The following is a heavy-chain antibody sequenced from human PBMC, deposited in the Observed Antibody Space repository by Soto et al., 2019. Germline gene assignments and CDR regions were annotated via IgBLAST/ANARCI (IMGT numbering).Heavy chain of an antibody. CDR1: GYSFTSYW. CDR2: IYPGDSDT. CDR3: ARQGLVESTYYYYYYYMDV. V-gene: IGHV5-51*01. J-gene: IGHJ6*03. D-gene: IGHD6-19*01. Sequence: PGESLKISCKGSGYSFTSYWIGWVRQMPGKGLDWMGIIYPGDSDTRYSPSFQGQVTISADKSISTAYLQWSSLKASDTAMYYCARQGLVESTYYYYYYYMDVWGKGTTVTVSS.